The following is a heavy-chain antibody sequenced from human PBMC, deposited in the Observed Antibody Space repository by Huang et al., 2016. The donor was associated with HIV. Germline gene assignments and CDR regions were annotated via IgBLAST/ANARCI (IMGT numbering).Heavy chain of an antibody. V-gene: IGHV1-2*02. CDR1: GFFLSAFY. J-gene: IGHJ4*02. Sequence: QVQLVQSGAEVQKPGASVKVSCKASGFFLSAFYMHWVRQGPGQGLEWMGWINPNSGGTHSAQKFQGRLTRTRDTSISTIYMELSSLRSDDTAVYYCARDFYRFLVAPGESWGQGTLVTVSS. D-gene: IGHD5-12*01. CDR3: ARDFYRFLVAPGES. CDR2: INPNSGGT.